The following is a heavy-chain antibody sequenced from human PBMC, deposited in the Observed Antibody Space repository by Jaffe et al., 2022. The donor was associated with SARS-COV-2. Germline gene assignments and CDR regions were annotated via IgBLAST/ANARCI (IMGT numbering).Heavy chain of an antibody. V-gene: IGHV3-21*01. J-gene: IGHJ6*02. CDR1: GFTFSSYS. CDR3: ARDTVPEYDFWSGDYYYGMDV. Sequence: EVQLVESGGGLVKPGGSLRLSCAASGFTFSSYSMNWVRQAPGKGLEWVSSISSSSSYIYYADSVKGRFTISRDNAKNSLYLQMNSLRAEDTAVYYCARDTVPEYDFWSGDYYYGMDVWGQGTTVTVSS. D-gene: IGHD3-3*01. CDR2: ISSSSSYI.